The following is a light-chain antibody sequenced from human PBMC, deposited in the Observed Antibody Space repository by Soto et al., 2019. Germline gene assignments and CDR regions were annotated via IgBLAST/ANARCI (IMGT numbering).Light chain of an antibody. Sequence: QSALTQPPSASGSPGQSVTISCTGTRSDVGGYNYVSWYQQHPGKAPKLMIYEVSKRPSGVPDRFSGSKSGNTASLTVSGLQAQDEADYYCSSYAGNKNVFGTGTKLTVL. J-gene: IGLJ1*01. CDR2: EVS. V-gene: IGLV2-8*01. CDR3: SSYAGNKNV. CDR1: RSDVGGYNY.